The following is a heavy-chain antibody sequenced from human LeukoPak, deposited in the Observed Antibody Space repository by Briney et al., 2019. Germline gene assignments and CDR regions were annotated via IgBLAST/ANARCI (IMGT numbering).Heavy chain of an antibody. CDR1: GFTFSSYS. J-gene: IGHJ4*02. V-gene: IGHV3-9*01. CDR3: AKDYLMVRGVITKAYFDY. D-gene: IGHD3-10*01. CDR2: IGWNSGSI. Sequence: GGSLRLSCAASGFTFSSYSMNWVRQAPGKGLERVPGIGWNSGSIGYADSVKGRFTISRDNAKNSLYLQMNSLRAEDTALYYCAKDYLMVRGVITKAYFDYWGQGTLVTVSS.